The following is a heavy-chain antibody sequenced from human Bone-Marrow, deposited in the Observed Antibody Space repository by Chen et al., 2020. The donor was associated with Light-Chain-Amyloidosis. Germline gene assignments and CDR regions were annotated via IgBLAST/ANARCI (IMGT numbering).Heavy chain of an antibody. CDR2: IWYDGSNK. J-gene: IGHJ6*02. Sequence: QVQLVESGGGVVQPGRSLRLSCAASGFTFSSYGMHWVRQAPGKGLEWVAVIWYDGSNKYYADSVKGRFTISRDNSKNTLYLQMNSLRAEDTAVYYCAREGYYGSGSYYYYGMDVWGQGTTVTVSS. V-gene: IGHV3-33*01. CDR3: AREGYYGSGSYYYYGMDV. D-gene: IGHD3-10*01. CDR1: GFTFSSYG.